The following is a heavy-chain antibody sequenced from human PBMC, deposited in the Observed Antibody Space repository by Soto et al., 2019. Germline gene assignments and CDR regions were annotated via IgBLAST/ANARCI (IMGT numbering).Heavy chain of an antibody. Sequence: QVQPQESGPGLVKPSQTLSLTCTVSGGSISSGDYYWSWIRQPPGKGLEWIGYIYYSGSTYYNPSLKSRVTISVDTSKNQFSLKLSSVTAADTAVYYCARATIFGVVIFDYWGQGTLVTVSS. CDR3: ARATIFGVVIFDY. V-gene: IGHV4-30-4*01. CDR2: IYYSGST. CDR1: GGSISSGDYY. J-gene: IGHJ4*02. D-gene: IGHD3-3*01.